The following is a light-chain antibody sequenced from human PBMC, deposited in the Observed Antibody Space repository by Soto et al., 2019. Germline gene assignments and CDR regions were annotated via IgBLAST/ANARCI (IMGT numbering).Light chain of an antibody. CDR1: QSVSSNY. CDR3: QQYGTSPVT. J-gene: IGKJ1*01. CDR2: GAS. Sequence: DTVLTQSPGTLSLSPGERATLSCRASQSVSSNYLAWYQQKPGQAPRLLIYGASSRATGIPDRFSGSGSGTDFTLTINRLEPEDFAVFYCQQYGTSPVTFGQGTKV. V-gene: IGKV3-20*01.